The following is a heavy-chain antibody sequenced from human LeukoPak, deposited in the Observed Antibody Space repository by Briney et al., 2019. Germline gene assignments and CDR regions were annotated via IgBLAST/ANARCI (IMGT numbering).Heavy chain of an antibody. CDR1: GFTFSSYW. J-gene: IGHJ6*02. D-gene: IGHD4-23*01. CDR3: ARDLGGNSEDYYYYGMDV. V-gene: IGHV3-30*03. CDR2: ISYDGSNK. Sequence: PGGSLRLSCAASGFTFSSYWMSWVRQAPGKGQEWVAVISYDGSNKYYADSVKGRFTISRDNSKNTLYLQMNSLRAEDTAVYYCARDLGGNSEDYYYYGMDVWGQGTTVTVSS.